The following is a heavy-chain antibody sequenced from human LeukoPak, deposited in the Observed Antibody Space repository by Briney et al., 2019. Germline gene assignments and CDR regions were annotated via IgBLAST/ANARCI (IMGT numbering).Heavy chain of an antibody. D-gene: IGHD5-18*01. CDR2: ISGSGGST. V-gene: IGHV3-23*01. Sequence: PSETLSLTCAVSGGSISSSNWWSWVRQAPGKGLEWVSAISGSGGSTYYADSVKGRFTISRDNSKNTLYLQMNSLRAEDTAVYYCAKDRQGDTAMGLYDYWGQGTLVTVSS. CDR3: AKDRQGDTAMGLYDY. J-gene: IGHJ4*02. CDR1: GGSISSSN.